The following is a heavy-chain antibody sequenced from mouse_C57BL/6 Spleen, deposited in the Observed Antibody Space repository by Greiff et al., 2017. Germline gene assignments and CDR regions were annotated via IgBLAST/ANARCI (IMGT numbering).Heavy chain of an antibody. CDR3: ARFYYGSSYGYFDY. D-gene: IGHD1-1*01. J-gene: IGHJ2*01. Sequence: EVQLQQSGPELVKPGASVKIPCKASGYTFTDYNMDWVKQSHGKRLEWIGDINPNNGGTIYNQKFKGKATLTVDKSSSTAYMELRSLTSEDTAVYYCARFYYGSSYGYFDYWGQGTTLTVSS. CDR1: GYTFTDYN. CDR2: INPNNGGT. V-gene: IGHV1-18*01.